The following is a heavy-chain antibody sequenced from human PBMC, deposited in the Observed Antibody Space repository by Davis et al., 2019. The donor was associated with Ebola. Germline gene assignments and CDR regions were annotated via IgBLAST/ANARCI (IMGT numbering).Heavy chain of an antibody. J-gene: IGHJ6*02. Sequence: GGSLRLSCAASGFTFSSYSINWVRQAPGKGLEWVSSISGSSNYIYYADSVKGRFTISRDNPKNSLYLQMNSLRAEDTALYYCAKDIQYYYGMDVWGQGTTVTVSS. CDR1: GFTFSSYS. V-gene: IGHV3-21*04. CDR3: AKDIQYYYGMDV. CDR2: ISGSSNYI. D-gene: IGHD2-21*01.